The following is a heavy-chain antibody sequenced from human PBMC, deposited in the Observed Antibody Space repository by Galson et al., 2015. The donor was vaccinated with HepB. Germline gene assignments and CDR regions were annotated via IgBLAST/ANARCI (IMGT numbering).Heavy chain of an antibody. CDR2: IRSKGYGALV. Sequence: SLRLSCAASGFTFSDAWMNWVRQAPGKGPEWVGRIRSKGYGALVNYAAPVEDRFTISRHDGTNTLYLQMDSLRIDDSGVYYCTTAKSDIFGHYTGLFDHWGQGTLVTVSS. J-gene: IGHJ4*02. V-gene: IGHV3-15*01. CDR3: TTAKSDIFGHYTGLFDH. D-gene: IGHD3-9*01. CDR1: GFTFSDAW.